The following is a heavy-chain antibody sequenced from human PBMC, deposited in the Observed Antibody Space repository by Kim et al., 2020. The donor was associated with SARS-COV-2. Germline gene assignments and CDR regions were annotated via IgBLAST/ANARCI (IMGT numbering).Heavy chain of an antibody. V-gene: IGHV3-23*01. CDR2: ISGSGGST. CDR3: ARMRGGRGAFDY. CDR1: GFTFSSYA. J-gene: IGHJ4*02. Sequence: GGSLRLSCAASGFTFSSYAMSWVRQAPGKGLEWVSAISGSGGSTYYADSAKGRFTISRDNSKNTLYLQMNSLRAEDTAVYYCARMRGGRGAFDYWGQGTLVTVSS. D-gene: IGHD1-26*01.